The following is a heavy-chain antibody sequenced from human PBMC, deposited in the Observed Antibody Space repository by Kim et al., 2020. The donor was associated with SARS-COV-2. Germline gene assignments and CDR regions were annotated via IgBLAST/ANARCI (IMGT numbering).Heavy chain of an antibody. D-gene: IGHD3-10*01. V-gene: IGHV3-33*06. CDR3: AKGDYYGSGSYYYGMDV. Sequence: VKGRYTISRDNSKNTLYLQMNSLRAEDTAVYYCAKGDYYGSGSYYYGMDVWGQGTTVTVSS. J-gene: IGHJ6*02.